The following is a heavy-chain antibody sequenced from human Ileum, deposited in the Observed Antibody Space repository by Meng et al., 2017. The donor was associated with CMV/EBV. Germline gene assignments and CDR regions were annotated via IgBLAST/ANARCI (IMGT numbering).Heavy chain of an antibody. D-gene: IGHD3-3*01. CDR2: INHSGST. CDR1: GGSFSGYY. CDR3: ARGSFWSGYLYNWFDP. Sequence: SETLSLTCAVYGGSFSGYYWSWIRQPPGKGLEWIGEINHSGSTNYNPSLKSRVTISVDTSKKQFSLKLSSVTAADTAVYYCARGSFWSGYLYNWFDPWGQGTLVTVSS. V-gene: IGHV4-34*01. J-gene: IGHJ5*02.